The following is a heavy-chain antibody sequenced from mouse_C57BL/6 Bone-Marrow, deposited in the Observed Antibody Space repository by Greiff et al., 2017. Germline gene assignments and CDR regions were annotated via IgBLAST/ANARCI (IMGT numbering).Heavy chain of an antibody. J-gene: IGHJ2*01. Sequence: QVQLQQSGAELVKPGASVKLSCKASGYTFTSYWMQWVKQRPGQGLEWIGEIDPSDSYTNYNQKFKGKATLTVDTSSSTAYMQLSSLTSEDAAVYYCARSRDPGDFDYWGQGTTLTVSS. CDR1: GYTFTSYW. CDR3: ARSRDPGDFDY. CDR2: IDPSDSYT. V-gene: IGHV1-50*01.